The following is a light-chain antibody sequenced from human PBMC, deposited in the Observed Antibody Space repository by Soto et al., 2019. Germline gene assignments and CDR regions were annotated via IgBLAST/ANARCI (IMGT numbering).Light chain of an antibody. CDR1: QSISSW. CDR3: QHYNNYAIT. CDR2: KAS. J-gene: IGKJ5*01. Sequence: DIQMTQSPSTLSASVGDRVTITCRASQSISSWLAWYQQKPGKAPKLLIYKASSLESGVPSRFSGGGSGTEFTLTISSLQPDDFATYYCQHYNNYAITFGQGTRLDIK. V-gene: IGKV1-5*03.